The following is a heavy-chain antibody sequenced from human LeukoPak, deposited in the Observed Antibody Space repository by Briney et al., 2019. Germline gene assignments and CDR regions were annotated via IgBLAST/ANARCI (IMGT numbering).Heavy chain of an antibody. Sequence: KASETLSLTCTVSGGSISSYYWSWLRQPPGKGLEWLGYIYYSGSTNYNPSLKSRATISVDTSKNQFSLKLSSVTAADTAVYYCAGAALLWFGELPGGVDYWGQGTLVTVSS. J-gene: IGHJ4*02. D-gene: IGHD3-10*01. V-gene: IGHV4-59*01. CDR2: IYYSGST. CDR3: AGAALLWFGELPGGVDY. CDR1: GGSISSYY.